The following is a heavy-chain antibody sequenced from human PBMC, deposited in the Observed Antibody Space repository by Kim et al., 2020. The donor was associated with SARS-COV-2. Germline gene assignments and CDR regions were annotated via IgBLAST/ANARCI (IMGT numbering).Heavy chain of an antibody. CDR2: IYPNSGGT. J-gene: IGHJ6*02. CDR1: GYTFTGYS. Sequence: ASVKVSCKASGYTFTGYSIHWVRQVPGQGLEWMGRIYPNSGGTNYAQNFQGRVTMTRDTSISTAYMELSRLRSDDTVVYYCARGNNYSLDVWGQGTTVTVSS. CDR3: ARGNNYSLDV. V-gene: IGHV1-2*05.